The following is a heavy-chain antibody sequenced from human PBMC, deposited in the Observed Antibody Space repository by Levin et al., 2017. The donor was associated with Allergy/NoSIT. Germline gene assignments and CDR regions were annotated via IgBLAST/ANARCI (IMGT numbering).Heavy chain of an antibody. J-gene: IGHJ2*01. D-gene: IGHD2-15*01. CDR1: GLTFSRYA. Sequence: ETLSLTCAASGLTFSRYAVNWVRRAPGKGLEWVSVISGSGESTYYADSVKGRFTISRDNSKNTVFLQMNRLRVEDTAIYYCAKDSLHEEVSANFWYFDLWGRGTQVTVSS. CDR3: AKDSLHEEVSANFWYFDL. CDR2: ISGSGEST. V-gene: IGHV3-23*01.